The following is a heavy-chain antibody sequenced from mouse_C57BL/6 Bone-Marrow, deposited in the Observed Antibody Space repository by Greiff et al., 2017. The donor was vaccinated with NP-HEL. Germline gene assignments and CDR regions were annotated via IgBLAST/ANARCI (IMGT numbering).Heavy chain of an antibody. V-gene: IGHV1-39*01. Sequence: EVKLQESGPELVKPGASVKISCKASGYSFTDYNMNWVKQSNGKSLEWIGVINPNYGTTSYNQKFKGKATLTVDQSSSTAYMQLNSLTSEDSAVYYCARSDDYDEEGYAMDYWGQGTSVTVSS. D-gene: IGHD2-4*01. CDR1: GYSFTDYN. CDR3: ARSDDYDEEGYAMDY. J-gene: IGHJ4*01. CDR2: INPNYGTT.